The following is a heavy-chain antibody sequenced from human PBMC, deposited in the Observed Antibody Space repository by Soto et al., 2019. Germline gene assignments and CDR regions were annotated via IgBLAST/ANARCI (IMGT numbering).Heavy chain of an antibody. Sequence: PXGSLKLSCSASGFTFSSYSMNWVRQAPGKGLEWVSSISSSSSYIYYADSVKGRFTISRDNAKNSLYLQMNSLRAEDTAVYYCARESGYYPPTFDHWGQGTLVTVSS. J-gene: IGHJ5*02. CDR2: ISSSSSYI. D-gene: IGHD3-22*01. CDR3: ARESGYYPPTFDH. V-gene: IGHV3-21*01. CDR1: GFTFSSYS.